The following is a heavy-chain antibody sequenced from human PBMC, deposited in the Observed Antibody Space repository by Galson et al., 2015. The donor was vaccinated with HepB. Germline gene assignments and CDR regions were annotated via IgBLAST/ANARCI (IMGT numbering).Heavy chain of an antibody. D-gene: IGHD1-26*01. Sequence: SLRLSCAASGFTFSNTWMSWVRQAPGKGLEWVANINQDGSQKDYVDSVKGRFTISGDNAKNSLYLQMDSLRAEDTAVYYCARAYFWGQGTTVTVSS. CDR2: INQDGSQK. CDR1: GFTFSNTW. J-gene: IGHJ6*02. CDR3: ARAYF. V-gene: IGHV3-7*01.